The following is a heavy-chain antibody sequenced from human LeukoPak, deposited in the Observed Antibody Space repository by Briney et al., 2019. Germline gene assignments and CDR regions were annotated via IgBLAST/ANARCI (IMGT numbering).Heavy chain of an antibody. V-gene: IGHV3-33*01. CDR3: ARDRGSSPFDI. CDR2: IWADGSNK. D-gene: IGHD6-13*01. CDR1: GFTFSSYG. Sequence: GGSLRLSCAASGFTFSSYGMHWVRQAPGKGLESVALIWADGSNKLYVDPVKGRFTISRDNSQNTLYLQMNSLRAEDTAVYYCARDRGSSPFDIWGQGTMVTVSS. J-gene: IGHJ3*02.